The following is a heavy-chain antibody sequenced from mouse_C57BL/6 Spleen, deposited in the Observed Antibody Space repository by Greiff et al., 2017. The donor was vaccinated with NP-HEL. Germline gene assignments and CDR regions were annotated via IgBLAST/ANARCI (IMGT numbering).Heavy chain of an antibody. J-gene: IGHJ4*01. V-gene: IGHV3-6*01. CDR3: AREGDYDGGDYYAMDY. D-gene: IGHD2-4*01. Sequence: ESGPGLVKPSQSLSLTCSVTGYSITSGYYWNWIRQFPGNKLEWMGYISYDGSNNYNPSLKNRISITRDTSKNQFFLKLNSVTTEDTATYYCAREGDYDGGDYYAMDYWGQGTSVTVSS. CDR2: ISYDGSN. CDR1: GYSITSGYY.